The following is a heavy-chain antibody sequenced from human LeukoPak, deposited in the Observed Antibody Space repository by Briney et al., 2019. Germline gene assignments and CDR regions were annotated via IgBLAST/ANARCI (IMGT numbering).Heavy chain of an antibody. Sequence: SPTLSLTCTVSGGSSSSGSYYWSWIRQPAGKGLEWIGRIYTSGSTNYNPSLKSRVTISVDTSKNQFSLKLSSVTAADTAVYYCARDLMAGDYYYGMDVWGQGTTVTVSS. CDR2: IYTSGST. CDR3: ARDLMAGDYYYGMDV. CDR1: GGSSSSGSYY. J-gene: IGHJ6*02. V-gene: IGHV4-61*02. D-gene: IGHD5-24*01.